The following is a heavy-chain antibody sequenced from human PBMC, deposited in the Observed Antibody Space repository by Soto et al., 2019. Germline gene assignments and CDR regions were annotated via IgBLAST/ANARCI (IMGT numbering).Heavy chain of an antibody. V-gene: IGHV3-33*01. J-gene: IGHJ4*02. D-gene: IGHD2-15*01. Sequence: QVQLVESGGGVVQPGRFLRLSCAASGFTFSSYGMHWVRQAPGKGLEWVAVIWYDGSNKYYADSVKGRFTISRDNSKNTLYLQMNSLRAEDTAVYYCARRIGPIDYWGQGTLVTVSS. CDR1: GFTFSSYG. CDR3: ARRIGPIDY. CDR2: IWYDGSNK.